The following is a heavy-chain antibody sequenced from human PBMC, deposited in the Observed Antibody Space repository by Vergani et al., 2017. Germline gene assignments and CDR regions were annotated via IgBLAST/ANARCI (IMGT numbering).Heavy chain of an antibody. V-gene: IGHV1-69*13. J-gene: IGHJ4*02. CDR2: YIPSSGTS. Sequence: VQMVQSGAEMKKPGSSVKVSCRASGGTFDSYAFLWVRQAPGQGLEWMGKYIPSSGTSDHSKKFQDRLPFNADESTTKADMELSTLRAEETAVYYCARGYDPLSNYLLFGGQGTVVTVSP. D-gene: IGHD3-10*01. CDR3: ARGYDPLSNYLLF. CDR1: GGTFDSYA.